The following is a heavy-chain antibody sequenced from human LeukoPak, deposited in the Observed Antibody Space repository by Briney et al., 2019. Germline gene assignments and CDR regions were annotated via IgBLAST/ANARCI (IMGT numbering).Heavy chain of an antibody. V-gene: IGHV1-18*01. CDR3: ARGISLGVWRYSYGLNY. CDR2: ISAYNGNT. D-gene: IGHD5-18*01. J-gene: IGHJ4*02. CDR1: GYTFTSYG. Sequence: ASVKVSCKASGYTFTSYGISWVRQAPGQGLEWMGWISAYNGNTNYAQKLQGRVTMTTDTSTSTAYMELRSLRSDDTAVYYCARGISLGVWRYSYGLNYWGQGTLVTVSS.